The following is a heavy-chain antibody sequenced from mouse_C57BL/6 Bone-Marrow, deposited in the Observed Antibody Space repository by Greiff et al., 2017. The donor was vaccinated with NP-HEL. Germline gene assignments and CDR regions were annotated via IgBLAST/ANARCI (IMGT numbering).Heavy chain of an antibody. CDR2: INPSSGYT. V-gene: IGHV1-7*01. J-gene: IGHJ1*03. CDR3: AREYYYCYWYFDV. Sequence: QVQLQQSGAELSNPGASVKLSCKASGYTFTSYWMHWVKQRPGQGLEWIGYINPSSGYTKYNQKFKDKATLTADKSSSTAYMQLSSLTYEDSAVYYCAREYYYCYWYFDVWGTGTTVTVSS. CDR1: GYTFTSYW. D-gene: IGHD1-1*01.